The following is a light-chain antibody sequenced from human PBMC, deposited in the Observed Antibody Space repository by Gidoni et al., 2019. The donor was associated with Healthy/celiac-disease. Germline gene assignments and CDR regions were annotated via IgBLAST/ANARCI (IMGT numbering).Light chain of an antibody. CDR1: QSVSSSY. V-gene: IGKV3-20*01. CDR2: GAS. CDR3: QQYGSSPET. Sequence: ESVLTQSPGTMSLSPGERATIPCRASQSVSSSYLAWYQQKPGQAPRLLIYGASSRATGIPDRFSGSGSGTDFTLTISRLEPEDFALYYCQQYGSSPETFXQXTKVEIK. J-gene: IGKJ1*01.